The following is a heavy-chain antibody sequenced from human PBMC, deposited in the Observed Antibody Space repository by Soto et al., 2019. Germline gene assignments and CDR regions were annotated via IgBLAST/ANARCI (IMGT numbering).Heavy chain of an antibody. CDR3: AREDSSFLAPPGIAFDI. V-gene: IGHV3-30-3*01. J-gene: IGHJ3*02. Sequence: GGSLRLSCAASGFTFSSYAMHWVRQAPGKGLEWVAVISYDGSNKYYADSVKGRFTISRDNSKNTLYLQMNSLRAEDTAVYYCAREDSSFLAPPGIAFDIWGQGTMVTVSS. D-gene: IGHD6-13*01. CDR1: GFTFSSYA. CDR2: ISYDGSNK.